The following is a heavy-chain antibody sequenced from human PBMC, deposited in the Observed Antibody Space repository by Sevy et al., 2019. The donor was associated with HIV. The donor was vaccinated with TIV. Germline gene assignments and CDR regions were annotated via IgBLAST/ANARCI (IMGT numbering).Heavy chain of an antibody. V-gene: IGHV3-30*04. CDR2: ISYDGSNK. CDR3: ARDRDIVVVPAAVYYYYGMDV. Sequence: GGSLRLSCAASGFTFSSYAMHWVRQAPGKGLEWVAVISYDGSNKYYADSVKGRLTISRDNSKNTLYLQMNSLRAEDTAVYYCARDRDIVVVPAAVYYYYGMDVWGQGTTVTVSS. CDR1: GFTFSSYA. J-gene: IGHJ6*02. D-gene: IGHD2-2*01.